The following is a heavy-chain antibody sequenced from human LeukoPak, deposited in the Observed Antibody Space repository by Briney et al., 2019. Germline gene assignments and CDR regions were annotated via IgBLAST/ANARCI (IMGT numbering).Heavy chain of an antibody. J-gene: IGHJ6*02. V-gene: IGHV3-64*01. CDR2: ISSNGGST. CDR3: AKDLSYYGMDV. CDR1: GFTFSSYA. Sequence: GGSLRLSCAASGFTFSSYAMHWVRQAPGKGLEYVSAISSNGGSTYYANSVKGRFTISRDNSKNTLYLQMGSLRAEGTAVYYCAKDLSYYGMDVWGQGTTVTVSS.